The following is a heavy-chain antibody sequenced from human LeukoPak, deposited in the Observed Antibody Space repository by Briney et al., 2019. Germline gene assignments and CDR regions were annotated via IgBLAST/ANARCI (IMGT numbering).Heavy chain of an antibody. CDR1: GFTFSSNG. D-gene: IGHD6-19*01. V-gene: IGHV3-30*18. CDR2: ISYAGGTK. CDR3: AKDSSSGWYGDYFDY. Sequence: GGSLRLSCAASGFTFSSNGMHWVRQAPGKGLEWVAVISYAGGTKYYADSVKGRFTISRDNSKNTLYLQMNSLRAEDTAVHYCAKDSSSGWYGDYFDYWGQGILVTVSS. J-gene: IGHJ4*02.